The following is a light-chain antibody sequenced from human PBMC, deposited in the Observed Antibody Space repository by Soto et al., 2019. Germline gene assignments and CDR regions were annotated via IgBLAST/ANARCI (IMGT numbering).Light chain of an antibody. V-gene: IGKV1-17*01. Sequence: ASXGDRVTITCRASQDITYDCAWYQQKXXXAXXXLXSLASXXASXXPSRFSGSGSGTXXXLTXSSLQPEDFATYYCLHHNGYPPVFXQGTKLEIK. J-gene: IGKJ2*01. CDR1: QDITYD. CDR3: LHHNGYPPV. CDR2: LAS.